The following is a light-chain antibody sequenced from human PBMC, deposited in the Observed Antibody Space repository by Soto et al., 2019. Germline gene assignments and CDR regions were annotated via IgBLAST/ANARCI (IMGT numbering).Light chain of an antibody. CDR3: SSYAGSNKV. J-gene: IGLJ2*01. V-gene: IGLV1-44*01. CDR1: SSNIGSNT. CDR2: SNN. Sequence: QLVLTQPPSASGTPGQRVTISCSGSSSNIGSNTVNWYQQLPGTAPKLLIYSNNQRPSGVPDRFSGSKSGTSASLAISGLQSEDEADYYCSSYAGSNKVFGGGTKLTVL.